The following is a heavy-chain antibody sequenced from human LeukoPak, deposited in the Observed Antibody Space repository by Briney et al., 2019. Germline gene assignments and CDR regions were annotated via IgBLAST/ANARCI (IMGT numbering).Heavy chain of an antibody. CDR3: ARDLAYCGGDCYLYYFYYYMDV. D-gene: IGHD2-21*02. CDR2: INPSGGST. V-gene: IGHV1-46*01. J-gene: IGHJ6*03. Sequence: ASVKVSCKASGYTLTSYYMHWVRQAPGQGLEWMGIINPSGGSTSYAQKFQGRVTMTRDTSTSTVYMELSSLRSEDTAVYYCARDLAYCGGDCYLYYFYYYMDVWGKGTTVTISS. CDR1: GYTLTSYY.